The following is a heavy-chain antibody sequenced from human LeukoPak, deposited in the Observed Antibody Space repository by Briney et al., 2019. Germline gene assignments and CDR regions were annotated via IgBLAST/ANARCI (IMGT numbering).Heavy chain of an antibody. J-gene: IGHJ4*02. CDR1: GSSMSRSSYY. CDR2: VYYSGST. D-gene: IGHD3-10*02. CDR3: AREDYYVPY. Sequence: SETLSLTCTVSGSSMSRSSYYWGWIRQPPGKGLEWIGTVYYSGSTYYNPSLKSRVTISEDTSKNQFSLKLNSVTAADTAMYYCAREDYYVPYWGQGTLVTVSS. V-gene: IGHV4-39*07.